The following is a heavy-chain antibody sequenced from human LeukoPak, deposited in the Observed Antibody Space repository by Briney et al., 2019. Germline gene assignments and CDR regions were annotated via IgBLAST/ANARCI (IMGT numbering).Heavy chain of an antibody. V-gene: IGHV3-23*01. Sequence: PGGSLRLSCAASGFTFSSYAMSWFRQAPGKGLEWVSAITGSGGDAYHADSVKGRFTISRDNSKNTLYLQMNSLRAEDTAIFYCAKGSSTSRPYYFDYWGQGTLVTVSS. D-gene: IGHD2-2*01. CDR1: GFTFSSYA. J-gene: IGHJ4*02. CDR3: AKGSSTSRPYYFDY. CDR2: ITGSGGDA.